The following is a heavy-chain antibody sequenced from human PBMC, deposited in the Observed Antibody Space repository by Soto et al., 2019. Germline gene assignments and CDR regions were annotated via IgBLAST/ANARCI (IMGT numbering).Heavy chain of an antibody. CDR3: ASLKITMVRGRVDYYGMDV. CDR2: IYYSGST. Sequence: SETLSLTCTVSGGSISSYYWSWIRQPPGKGLEWIGYIYYSGSTNYNPSLQSRVTIAVDTSKNQFSLKLSSVTAADTAGYYCASLKITMVRGRVDYYGMDVWGQGTTVTVSS. CDR1: GGSISSYY. D-gene: IGHD3-10*01. J-gene: IGHJ6*02. V-gene: IGHV4-59*01.